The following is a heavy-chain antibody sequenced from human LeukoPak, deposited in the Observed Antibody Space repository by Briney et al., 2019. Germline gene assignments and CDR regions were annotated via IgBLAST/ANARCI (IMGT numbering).Heavy chain of an antibody. V-gene: IGHV4-34*01. Sequence: PSETLSLTCAVYGGSFSGYYWSWIRQPPGKGLGWIGEINHSGSTNYNPSLKSRVTISIDTSKNQFSLKLNSVTAADTAVYYCTRGQDHWGQGTLVTVSS. J-gene: IGHJ4*02. CDR3: TRGQDH. CDR2: INHSGST. CDR1: GGSFSGYY.